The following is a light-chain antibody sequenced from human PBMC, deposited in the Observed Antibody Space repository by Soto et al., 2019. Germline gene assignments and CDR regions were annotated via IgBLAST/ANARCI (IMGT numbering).Light chain of an antibody. CDR3: QQRNSSPPSIT. CDR1: QSVSYY. CDR2: DAS. V-gene: IGKV3-11*01. J-gene: IGKJ5*01. Sequence: EIVLTQSPATLSLSPGERATLSCRASQSVSYYLAWYQQKPGQAPRLLIYDASTRATGIPARFSGSGSGTDFTLTISNQEPEDFALYYCQQRNSSPPSITFGQGTRLDIK.